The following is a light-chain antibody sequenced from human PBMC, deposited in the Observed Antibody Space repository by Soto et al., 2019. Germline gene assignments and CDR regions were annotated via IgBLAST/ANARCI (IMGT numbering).Light chain of an antibody. CDR2: GAS. CDR3: QQYDNWPPRWT. Sequence: EIVLTQSPGTLSLSPGEAAILSCRASQSVNSNYLAWYQQKPGQAPRLLIYGASSRATGVPNRFSGSGSGTDFTLSIGSLQSEDFAIYYCQQYDNWPPRWTFGQGTKVEIK. J-gene: IGKJ2*01. V-gene: IGKV3-20*01. CDR1: QSVNSNY.